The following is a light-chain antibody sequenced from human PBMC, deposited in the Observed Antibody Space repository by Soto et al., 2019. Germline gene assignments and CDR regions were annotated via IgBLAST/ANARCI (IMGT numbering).Light chain of an antibody. CDR3: QQRHMWPIT. CDR1: QSFRGL. V-gene: IGKV3-11*01. Sequence: EIVLTQSPATLSLSPGERATLSCRASQSFRGLLAWYQQKPGQAPRLLIYDAYNRATGIPPRFSGSGSGTDFTLIISSLEPEDSAVYYCQQRHMWPITFGQGTRLEIK. CDR2: DAY. J-gene: IGKJ5*01.